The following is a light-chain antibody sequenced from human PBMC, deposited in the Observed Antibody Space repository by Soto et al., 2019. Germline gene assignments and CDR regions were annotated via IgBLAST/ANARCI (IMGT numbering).Light chain of an antibody. CDR2: ANN. J-gene: IGLJ2*01. CDR3: ASKTASSTVL. Sequence: QSVLTQPPSVSGAPGQRVTISCTGSSSNIGAGYDVHWYQQLPGTAPKLLIYANNNRPSGVPDRCSGSKSGTSASLAITGLQADDEADYYCASKTASSTVLFGGGTKLTVL. CDR1: SSNIGAGYD. V-gene: IGLV1-40*01.